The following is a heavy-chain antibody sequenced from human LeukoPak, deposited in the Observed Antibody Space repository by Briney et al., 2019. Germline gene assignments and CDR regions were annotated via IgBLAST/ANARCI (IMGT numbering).Heavy chain of an antibody. J-gene: IGHJ4*02. Sequence: GASVKVSCKASGYTFTGYYMHWVRQAPGQGLEWMGRINPNSGGTNCAQKFQGRVTMTRDTSISTAYMELSRLRSDDTAVYYCASYPHYYYDSSGYYWGQGTLVTVSS. V-gene: IGHV1-2*06. D-gene: IGHD3-22*01. CDR2: INPNSGGT. CDR3: ASYPHYYYDSSGYY. CDR1: GYTFTGYY.